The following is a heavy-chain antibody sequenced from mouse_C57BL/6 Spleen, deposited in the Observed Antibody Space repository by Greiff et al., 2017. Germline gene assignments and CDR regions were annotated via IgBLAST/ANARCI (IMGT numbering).Heavy chain of an antibody. Sequence: EVQLQQSGAELVRPGASVKLSCTASGFNIKDDYMHGVKQRPEQGLEWIGWIDPENGDTEYASKFQGKATITADTSSNTAYLQINSLTSEDTAVYYCAAGSITTVVATDFDVWGTGTTVTVSS. CDR2: IDPENGDT. CDR3: AAGSITTVVATDFDV. CDR1: GFNIKDDY. D-gene: IGHD1-1*01. V-gene: IGHV14-4*01. J-gene: IGHJ1*03.